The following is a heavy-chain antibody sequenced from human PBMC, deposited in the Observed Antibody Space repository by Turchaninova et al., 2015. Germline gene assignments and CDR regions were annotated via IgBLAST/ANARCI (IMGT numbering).Heavy chain of an antibody. CDR3: ARDRKVTSAFDP. V-gene: IGHV3-48*03. Sequence: GGGLVQPGGSLRLSCAASGFTFSSYEMDWVRQAPGKGLEWISYISGNGVTIYYADSVKGRFTISRDNAKNLLYLQMSGLRAEDTAIYYCARDRKVTSAFDPWGQVTLVTVSS. CDR1: GFTFSSYE. CDR2: ISGNGVTI. D-gene: IGHD2-21*02. J-gene: IGHJ5*02.